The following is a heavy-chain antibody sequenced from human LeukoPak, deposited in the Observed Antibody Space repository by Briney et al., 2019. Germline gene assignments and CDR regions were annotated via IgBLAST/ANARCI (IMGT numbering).Heavy chain of an antibody. CDR1: GLTLSGTN. CDR3: ANDVATSGGGLAS. CDR2: MYTGGTT. D-gene: IGHD3-16*01. Sequence: GGSLRLSCAASGLTLSGTNMSWVRQAPGKGLEWVAAMYTGGTTYYADSVTGRFTISRDNSKNTLYLHMNSLRAEDTAIYYCANDVATSGGGLASWGQGTLVSVSS. V-gene: IGHV3-53*01. J-gene: IGHJ4*02.